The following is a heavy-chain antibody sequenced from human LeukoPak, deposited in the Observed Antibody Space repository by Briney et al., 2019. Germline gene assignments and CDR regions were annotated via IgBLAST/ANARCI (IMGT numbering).Heavy chain of an antibody. CDR2: INTNTGNP. D-gene: IGHD3-10*01. V-gene: IGHV7-4-1*02. Sequence: ASVKVSCKASGYTFTSYGISWVRQAPGQGLEWMGWINTNTGNPTYAQGFTGRFVFSLDTSVSTAYLQISSLKAEDTAVYYCARGDWLLPSGNFDYWGQGTLVTVSS. CDR1: GYTFTSYG. CDR3: ARGDWLLPSGNFDY. J-gene: IGHJ4*02.